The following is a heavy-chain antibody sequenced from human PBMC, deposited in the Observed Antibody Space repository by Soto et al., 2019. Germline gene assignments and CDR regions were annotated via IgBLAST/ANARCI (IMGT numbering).Heavy chain of an antibody. J-gene: IGHJ4*02. CDR1: GYTFTSYG. CDR3: ARDRMYYYDSSGPIFDY. V-gene: IGHV1-18*01. Sequence: ASVKVSCKASGYTFTSYGISRVRQAPGQGLEWMGWISAYNGNTNYAQKLQGRVTMTTDTSTSTAYMELRSLRSDDTAVYYCARDRMYYYDSSGPIFDYWGQGTLVTVSS. D-gene: IGHD3-22*01. CDR2: ISAYNGNT.